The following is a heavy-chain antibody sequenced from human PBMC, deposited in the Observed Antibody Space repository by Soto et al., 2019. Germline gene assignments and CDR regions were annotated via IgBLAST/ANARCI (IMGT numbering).Heavy chain of an antibody. J-gene: IGHJ4*02. V-gene: IGHV3-33*01. CDR3: ARDIHFITGTPREGFHY. Sequence: GGSLRLSCAASGFTFSSYGMHWVRQAPGKGLEWVAVIWYDGSNKYYADSVKGRFTISRDNSKNTLYLQMNSLRAEDTAVYYCARDIHFITGTPREGFHYRGQGSPVTVSS. CDR2: IWYDGSNK. CDR1: GFTFSSYG. D-gene: IGHD3-10*01.